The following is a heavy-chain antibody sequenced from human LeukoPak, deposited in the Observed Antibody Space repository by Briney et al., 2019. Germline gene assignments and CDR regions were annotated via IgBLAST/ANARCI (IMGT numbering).Heavy chain of an antibody. J-gene: IGHJ4*02. CDR1: GGSISSGGYY. CDR3: ARYKVARRDGYNFDY. D-gene: IGHD5-24*01. CDR2: IYYSGST. Sequence: SETLSLTCTVSGGSISSGGYYWSWIRQHPGKGLEWIGYIYYSGSTYYNPSLKSRVTISVDTSKNQFSLKLSSVTAADTAVYYCARYKVARRDGYNFDYWGQGTLVTVSS. V-gene: IGHV4-31*03.